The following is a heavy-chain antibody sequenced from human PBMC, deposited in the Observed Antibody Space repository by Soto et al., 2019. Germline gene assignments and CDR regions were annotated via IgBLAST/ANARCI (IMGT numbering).Heavy chain of an antibody. J-gene: IGHJ5*02. CDR1: GYTFTRYY. CDR3: ARELGSGWHFAES. CDR2: INPTGGST. D-gene: IGHD6-19*01. Sequence: QVQLVQSGAEVKKPGASVKVSCKASGYTFTRYYVHWVRQAPGQGLEWMGIINPTGGSTTYAQKFQGRVTMTRDTSTSTLYMELTSLRSEDTAIYYCARELGSGWHFAESWGQGTLVTVSS. V-gene: IGHV1-46*01.